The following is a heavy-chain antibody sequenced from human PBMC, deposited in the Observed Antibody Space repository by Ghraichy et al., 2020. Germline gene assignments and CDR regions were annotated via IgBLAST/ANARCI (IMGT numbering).Heavy chain of an antibody. J-gene: IGHJ5*02. CDR3: ARTYYYGSGSSNWFDP. CDR1: GGSISSSSGYH. CDR2: IYYSGST. Sequence: SETLSLTCSVSGGSISSSSGYHWGWIRQPPGKGLECIGSIYYSGSTYYNPSLKSRVTISVDTSKNQFSLKLSSVTAADTAIYYCARTYYYGSGSSNWFDPWGQGTLVSVSS. V-gene: IGHV4-39*01. D-gene: IGHD3-10*01.